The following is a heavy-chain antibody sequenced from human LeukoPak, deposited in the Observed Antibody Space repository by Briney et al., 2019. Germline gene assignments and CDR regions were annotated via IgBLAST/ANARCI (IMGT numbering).Heavy chain of an antibody. J-gene: IGHJ6*03. CDR2: INHSGST. Sequence: SETLSLTCAVYGGSFSGYYWSWIRQPPGKGLEWIGEINHSGSTNYNPSLKSRVTISVDTSKNQFSLKLRSVTAADTAVYYCATSRLVVAPDYYYYYYMDVWGKGTTVTVSS. CDR1: GGSFSGYY. D-gene: IGHD2-15*01. V-gene: IGHV4-34*01. CDR3: ATSRLVVAPDYYYYYYMDV.